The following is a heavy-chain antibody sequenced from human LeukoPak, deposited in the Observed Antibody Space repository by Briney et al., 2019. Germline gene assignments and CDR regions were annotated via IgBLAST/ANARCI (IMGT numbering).Heavy chain of an antibody. J-gene: IGHJ5*02. D-gene: IGHD3-10*01. V-gene: IGHV1-69*06. CDR2: IIPIFGTA. CDR3: ARDNSVGDIAWWFDP. Sequence: GASVKVSCKASGGTFSSYAISWVRQAPGQGLEWMGGIIPIFGTANYAQKFQGRVTITADKSTSTAYMELSSLRSEDTAVYSCARDNSVGDIAWWFDPWGQGTLVTVSS. CDR1: GGTFSSYA.